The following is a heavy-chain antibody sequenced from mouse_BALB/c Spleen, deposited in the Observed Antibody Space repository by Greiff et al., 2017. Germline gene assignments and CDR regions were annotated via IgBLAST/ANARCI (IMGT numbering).Heavy chain of an antibody. CDR3: ARHGSDGDYYAMDY. CDR1: GFAFSSYD. V-gene: IGHV5-12-1*01. J-gene: IGHJ4*01. CDR2: ISSGGGST. Sequence: EVHLVESGGGLVKPGGSLKLSCAASGFAFSSYDMSWVRQTPEKRLEWVAYISSGGGSTYYPDTVKGRFTISRDNAKNTLYLQMSSLKSEDSAIYYCARHGSDGDYYAMDYWGQGTSVTVSS.